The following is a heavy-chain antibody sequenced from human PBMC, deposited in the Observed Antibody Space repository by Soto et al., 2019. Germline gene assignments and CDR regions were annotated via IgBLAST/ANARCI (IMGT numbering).Heavy chain of an antibody. CDR1: GGSISSSSYY. Sequence: SETLSLTCTVSGGSISSSSYYWGWIRQPPGKGLERIGSIYYSGSTYYNPSLKSRVTISVDTSKNQFSLKLSSVTAADTAVYYCARSISDYIWGSYRPYYFDYWGQGTLVTVSS. J-gene: IGHJ4*02. CDR2: IYYSGST. V-gene: IGHV4-39*01. D-gene: IGHD3-16*02. CDR3: ARSISDYIWGSYRPYYFDY.